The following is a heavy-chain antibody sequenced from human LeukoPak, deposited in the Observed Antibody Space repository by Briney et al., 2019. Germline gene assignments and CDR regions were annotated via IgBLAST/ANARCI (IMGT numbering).Heavy chain of an antibody. CDR1: GGSISSGDYY. CDR3: ARGDGDFSFDY. J-gene: IGHJ4*02. V-gene: IGHV4-30-4*01. Sequence: PSETLSLTCIVSGGSISSGDYYWSWIRQPPGKGLEWIGYIYYSGSTYYNPSLKSRVTISVDTSKNHFSLKLSSVTAADTAVYYCARGDGDFSFDYWGQGTLATVSS. D-gene: IGHD4-17*01. CDR2: IYYSGST.